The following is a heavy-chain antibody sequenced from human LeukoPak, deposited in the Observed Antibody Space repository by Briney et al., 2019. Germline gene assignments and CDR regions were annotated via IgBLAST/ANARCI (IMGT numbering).Heavy chain of an antibody. CDR2: IYYSGSI. J-gene: IGHJ5*02. CDR3: ARVRLGFGEFRNRCDL. CDR1: GCSVGSSSYY. Sequence: PSETLSLTCSVSGCSVGSSSYYWGWIGQSPGTGLVWIGNIYYSGSIYYNPSLKSRVTISVDKSNNQFSLNLISVTAADTAVYYCARVRLGFGEFRNRCDLWGQGRLVIVSS. V-gene: IGHV4-39*07. D-gene: IGHD3-10*01.